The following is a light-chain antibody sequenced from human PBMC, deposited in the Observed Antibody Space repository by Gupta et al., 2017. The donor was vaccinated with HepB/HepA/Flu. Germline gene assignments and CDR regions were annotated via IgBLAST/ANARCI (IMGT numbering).Light chain of an antibody. J-gene: IGLJ2*01. V-gene: IGLV3-25*03. Sequence: SYELTQPPSVSVSPGQTARTTCSGDALPKQYAYWYQQKPGQAPVLVIYKDSERPSGILGRFSGSSSGTTVTLTISGVQAEDDADYYCQSADSSGTRVFGGGTKLTVL. CDR3: QSADSSGTRV. CDR2: KDS. CDR1: ALPKQY.